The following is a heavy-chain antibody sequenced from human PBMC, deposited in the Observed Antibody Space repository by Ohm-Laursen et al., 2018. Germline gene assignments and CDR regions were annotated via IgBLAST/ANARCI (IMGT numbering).Heavy chain of an antibody. CDR2: IIPIFGTA. CDR1: GGTLSSYA. V-gene: IGHV1-69*01. CDR3: ARAEGVVVVAATPGY. Sequence: PSPKPSRKASGGTLSSYAISWVRQAPGQGLEWMGGIIPIFGTANYAQKFQGRVTITADESTSTAYMELSSLRSEDTAVYYCARAEGVVVVAATPGYWGQGTLVTVSS. D-gene: IGHD2-15*01. J-gene: IGHJ4*02.